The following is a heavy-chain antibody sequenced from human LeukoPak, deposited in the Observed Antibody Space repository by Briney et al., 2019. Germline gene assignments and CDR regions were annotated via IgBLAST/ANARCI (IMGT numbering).Heavy chain of an antibody. J-gene: IGHJ5*02. CDR2: IYYSGST. D-gene: IGHD3-10*01. CDR1: GGSISSSSYY. V-gene: IGHV4-39*01. CDR3: ARSSYYYGSGSYEMDWFDP. Sequence: SETLSLTCTVSGGSISSSSYYWGWIRQPPGKGLEWIGSIYYSGSTYYNPSLKSRVTISVDTSKNQFSLKLSSVTAADTAVYYCARSSYYYGSGSYEMDWFDPWGQGTLVTVSS.